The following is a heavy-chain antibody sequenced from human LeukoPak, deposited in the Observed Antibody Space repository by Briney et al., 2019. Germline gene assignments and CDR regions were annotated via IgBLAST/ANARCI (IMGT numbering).Heavy chain of an antibody. D-gene: IGHD4-17*01. J-gene: IGHJ6*03. V-gene: IGHV1-2*02. Sequence: GASVKVSCKASGYTFTGYYMHWVRQAPGQGLEWMGWINPNSGGTNYAQKFQGRVTMTRDTSISTAYMELSRLRSDDTAVYYCASTRDYGDYDDYYYYYYMDVWGKGTTVTVSS. CDR3: ASTRDYGDYDDYYYYYYMDV. CDR1: GYTFTGYY. CDR2: INPNSGGT.